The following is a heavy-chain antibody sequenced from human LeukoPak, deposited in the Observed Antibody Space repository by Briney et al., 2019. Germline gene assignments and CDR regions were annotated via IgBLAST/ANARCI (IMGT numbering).Heavy chain of an antibody. J-gene: IGHJ4*02. CDR2: IYYSGST. Sequence: SETLSLTCTVSGGSISSYYWSWIRQPPGKGLEWIGYIYYSGSTNYNPSLKSRVTISVDTSKNQFSLKLNSVTAADTAVYYCARAYYYDSSAYYSGPTFDYWGQGTLVTVSS. CDR1: GGSISSYY. V-gene: IGHV4-59*01. CDR3: ARAYYYDSSAYYSGPTFDY. D-gene: IGHD3-22*01.